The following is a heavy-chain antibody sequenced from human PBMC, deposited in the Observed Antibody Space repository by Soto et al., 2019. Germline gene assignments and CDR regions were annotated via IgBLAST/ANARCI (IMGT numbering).Heavy chain of an antibody. CDR2: ISSSSSTI. CDR1: GFTFSSYS. D-gene: IGHD3-22*01. CDR3: ARGDYYDSSGPFSDAFDV. V-gene: IGHV3-48*02. J-gene: IGHJ3*01. Sequence: GGSLRLSCAASGFTFSSYSMNWVRQAPGKGLEWVSYISSSSSTIYYADSVKGRSTISRDNAKNSLYLQMNSLRDEDTAVYYCARGDYYDSSGPFSDAFDVWGQGTMVTVSS.